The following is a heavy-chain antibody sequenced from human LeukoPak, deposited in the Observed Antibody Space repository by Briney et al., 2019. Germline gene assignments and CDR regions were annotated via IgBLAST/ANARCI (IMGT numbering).Heavy chain of an antibody. J-gene: IGHJ3*02. CDR3: ARGLTIFGVVNDAFDI. CDR2: INSDGSST. Sequence: SGGSLRLSCAASGFTFSSYWMHWVRQAPGKGLVWVSLINSDGSSTIYADSVKGRFTISRDNAKNTLYLQMNSLGAEDTAVYYCARGLTIFGVVNDAFDIWGQGSMVTVSS. CDR1: GFTFSSYW. D-gene: IGHD3-3*01. V-gene: IGHV3-74*01.